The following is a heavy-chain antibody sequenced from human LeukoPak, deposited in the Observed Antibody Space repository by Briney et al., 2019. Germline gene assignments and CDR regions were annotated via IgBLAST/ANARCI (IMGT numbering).Heavy chain of an antibody. CDR1: GFTFSSYE. D-gene: IGHD1-14*01. V-gene: IGHV3-48*03. CDR3: ARGKLGTAGRHDY. J-gene: IGHJ4*02. CDR2: ISSSTSTI. Sequence: TGGSLRLSCAASGFTFSSYEMNWVRQAPGKGLEWVSYISSSTSTIYYADSVKGRFTISRDNAKNSLYLQMNSLRAEDTAVYYCARGKLGTAGRHDYWGQGTLVTVSS.